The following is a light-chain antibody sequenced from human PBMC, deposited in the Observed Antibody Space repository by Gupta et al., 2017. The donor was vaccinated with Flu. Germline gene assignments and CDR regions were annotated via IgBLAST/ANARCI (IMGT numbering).Light chain of an antibody. J-gene: IGLJ2*01. CDR2: DVS. Sequence: SALTQPASVSGSPGQPITISCTGTTSDVGGYNSVSWYQQRPGTAPKLMIYDVSNRPSGISNRFSGSKSGNTASLTISGLQAEDEADYYCSSYTSGSTLVVAFGGGTKLTVL. V-gene: IGLV2-14*01. CDR3: SSYTSGSTLVVA. CDR1: TSDVGGYNS.